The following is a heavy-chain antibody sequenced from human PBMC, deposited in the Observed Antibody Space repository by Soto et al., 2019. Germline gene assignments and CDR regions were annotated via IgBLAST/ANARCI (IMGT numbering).Heavy chain of an antibody. CDR1: GDSISSGGYY. J-gene: IGHJ4*02. D-gene: IGHD1-7*01. CDR2: IYDNGGA. Sequence: QVQLQESGPGLVKPSQTLSLTCTVSGDSISSGGYYWSWIRQHPGKGLEWIGYIYDNGGAYYSPSLKGRVVISVDRSEKQFSLRLGSVTAADTAVYYCARVKGGTTRRAFDSLGQGTLVTVSS. CDR3: ARVKGGTTRRAFDS. V-gene: IGHV4-31*03.